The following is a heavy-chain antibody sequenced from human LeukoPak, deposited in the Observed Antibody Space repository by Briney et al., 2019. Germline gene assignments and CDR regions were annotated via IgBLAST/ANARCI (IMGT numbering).Heavy chain of an antibody. CDR3: ARGGNSKASDY. D-gene: IGHD4-23*01. J-gene: IGHJ4*02. CDR1: GGSISSGAYY. V-gene: IGHV4-31*03. Sequence: PSETLSLTCTVSGGSISSGAYYWSWLRQHPGKGLEWIGYIYYSGSTYYNPSLRSRVTISVDTSKNQSSLKLSSVTAADTAVYYCARGGNSKASDYWGQGTLVTVSS. CDR2: IYYSGST.